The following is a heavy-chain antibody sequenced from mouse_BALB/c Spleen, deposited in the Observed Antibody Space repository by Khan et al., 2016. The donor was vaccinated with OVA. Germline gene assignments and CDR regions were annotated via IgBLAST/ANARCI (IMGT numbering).Heavy chain of an antibody. CDR2: IWSDGST. Sequence: VQLQELGPGLAAPSQSLSITCTISGFSLTNYGVHWVRQPPGKGLEWLVVIWSDGSTNYNSVLKSRLTVTKDNSQNQVFLKMNSLQTDDTAIYFCARQPYYHYNIMDYWGQGTSVTVSS. J-gene: IGHJ4*01. V-gene: IGHV2-6-1*01. CDR3: ARQPYYHYNIMDY. D-gene: IGHD2-10*01. CDR1: GFSLTNYG.